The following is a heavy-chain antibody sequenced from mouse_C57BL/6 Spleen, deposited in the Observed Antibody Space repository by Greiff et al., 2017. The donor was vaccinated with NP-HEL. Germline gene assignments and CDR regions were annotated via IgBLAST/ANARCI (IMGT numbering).Heavy chain of an antibody. D-gene: IGHD2-1*01. J-gene: IGHJ4*01. CDR3: ARDGNYDPSYAMDD. V-gene: IGHV1-9*01. Sequence: VKLQQSGAELMKPGASVKLSCKATGYTFTGYWIEWVKQRPGHGLEWIGEILPGSGSTNYNEKFKGKATFTADTSSNTADMQLSSLATEDSAIYYCARDGNYDPSYAMDDWGQGTSVTVSS. CDR1: GYTFTGYW. CDR2: ILPGSGST.